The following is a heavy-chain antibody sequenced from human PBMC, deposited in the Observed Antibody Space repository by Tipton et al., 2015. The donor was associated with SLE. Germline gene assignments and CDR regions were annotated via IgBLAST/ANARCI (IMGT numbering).Heavy chain of an antibody. D-gene: IGHD2-2*01. CDR1: GYTFTNYD. Sequence: QSGPEVKKPGASVKVSCKASGYTFTNYDINWVRQATGQGLEWMGWMNPNSGYTGYAQKFQGRVTMTRNTSISTAYMELSSLKSEDTAVYYCAREAAAMASDYWGQGTLVPVSS. CDR3: AREAAAMASDY. J-gene: IGHJ4*02. V-gene: IGHV1-8*01. CDR2: MNPNSGYT.